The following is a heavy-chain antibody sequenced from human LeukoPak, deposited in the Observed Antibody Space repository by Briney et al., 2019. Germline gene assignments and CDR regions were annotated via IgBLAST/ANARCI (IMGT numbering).Heavy chain of an antibody. J-gene: IGHJ5*02. V-gene: IGHV4-34*01. CDR1: GGSFSGYY. CDR3: ARDTRDGYNFNWFDP. CDR2: INHSGST. Sequence: KPSETLSLTCAVYGGSFSGYYWSWIRQPPGKGLEWIGEINHSGSTNYNPSLKSRVTISVDTSKNQFSLRLSSVTAADTAVYYCARDTRDGYNFNWFDPWGQGTLVTVSS. D-gene: IGHD5-24*01.